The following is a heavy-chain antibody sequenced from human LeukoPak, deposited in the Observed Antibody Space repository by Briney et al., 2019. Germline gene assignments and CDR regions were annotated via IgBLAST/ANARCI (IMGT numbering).Heavy chain of an antibody. CDR2: INHSGST. V-gene: IGHV4-34*01. J-gene: IGHJ4*02. CDR1: GGSFSGYY. D-gene: IGHD4-17*01. CDR3: AGGRTTVTTSDY. Sequence: SETLSLTCAVYGGSFSGYYWSWIRQPPGRGLEWIGEINHSGSTNYNPSLKSRVTISVDTSKHQFSLKLSSVTAADTAVYYCAGGRTTVTTSDYWGQGTLVTVSS.